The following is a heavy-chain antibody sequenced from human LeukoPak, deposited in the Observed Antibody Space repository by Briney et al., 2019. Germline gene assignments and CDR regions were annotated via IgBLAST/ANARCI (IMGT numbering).Heavy chain of an antibody. Sequence: SETLSLTCTVSGGSISSYYWSWIRQPPGKGLEGIGYIYYSGSTNYNSSLKSRVTISVDTSKNQFSLKLSSVTAADTAVYYCARDGDGSGWSDYWGQGTLVTVSS. V-gene: IGHV4-59*01. CDR1: GGSISSYY. CDR2: IYYSGST. J-gene: IGHJ4*02. D-gene: IGHD6-19*01. CDR3: ARDGDGSGWSDY.